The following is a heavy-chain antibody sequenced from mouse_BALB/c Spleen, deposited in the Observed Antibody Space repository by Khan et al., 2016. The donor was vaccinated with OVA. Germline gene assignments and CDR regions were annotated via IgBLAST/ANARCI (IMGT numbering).Heavy chain of an antibody. V-gene: IGHV3-2*02. Sequence: EVKLLESGPGLVKPSQSLSLTCTVTGYSITSEYTWNWIRQFPGNKLEWMGFISYSGTTRYNPSLKSRISITRDTSKNQFFLQLNSVISEDTATYYCARKDYYDYDPFPYWGQGTLVTVSA. J-gene: IGHJ3*01. D-gene: IGHD2-4*01. CDR2: ISYSGTT. CDR3: ARKDYYDYDPFPY. CDR1: GYSITSEYT.